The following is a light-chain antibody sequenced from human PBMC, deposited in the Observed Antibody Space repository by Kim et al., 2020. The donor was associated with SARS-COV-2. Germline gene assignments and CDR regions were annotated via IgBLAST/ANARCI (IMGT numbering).Light chain of an antibody. V-gene: IGKV3-20*01. CDR1: QSVYSN. CDR3: HQYDSSSRA. CDR2: GAS. Sequence: LSPGERAPLSCRASQSVYSNLAWYQQKPGQAPRLLIHGASSRATGTPDRFSGSGSGTDFTLTISRLETEDSAVYYCHQYDSSSRAFGGGTKVDIK. J-gene: IGKJ4*01.